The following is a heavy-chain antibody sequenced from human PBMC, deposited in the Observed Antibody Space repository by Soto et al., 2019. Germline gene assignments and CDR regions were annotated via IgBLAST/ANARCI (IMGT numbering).Heavy chain of an antibody. V-gene: IGHV3-23*01. CDR2: ISGGGDTT. Sequence: EVQLLESGGGLVQPGGSLRLSCAASGFTFNNYAMTWVRQAPGKGLEWVSAISGGGDTTSYADSVKGRFTVSRDGSKNTWYRQMSSLRAEDTALYYCAKGRGGSGSLTPRVDFWGQGTLVTVSS. CDR1: GFTFNNYA. D-gene: IGHD3-10*01. CDR3: AKGRGGSGSLTPRVDF. J-gene: IGHJ4*02.